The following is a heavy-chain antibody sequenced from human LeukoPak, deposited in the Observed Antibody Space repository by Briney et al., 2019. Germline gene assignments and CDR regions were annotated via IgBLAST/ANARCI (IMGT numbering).Heavy chain of an antibody. J-gene: IGHJ4*02. CDR1: GYSISSGYY. CDR2: IYHSGST. CDR3: ASRVLVVPAAIRDY. V-gene: IGHV4-38-2*02. D-gene: IGHD2-2*02. Sequence: PSETLSLTCTVSGYSISSGYYWGWIRQPPGNGLEWIGSIYHSGSTYYNPSLKSRVTISVDTSKNQFSLKLSSVTAADTAVYYCASRVLVVPAAIRDYWGQGTLVTVSS.